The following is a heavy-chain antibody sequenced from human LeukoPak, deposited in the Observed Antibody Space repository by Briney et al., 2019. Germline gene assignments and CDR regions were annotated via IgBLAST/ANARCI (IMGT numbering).Heavy chain of an antibody. CDR2: ISYDGSNK. CDR1: GFTFSSYA. J-gene: IGHJ5*02. D-gene: IGHD3-3*01. CDR3: ARDWGYDFWSGPSNWFDP. Sequence: GGSLGLSCAASGFTFSSYAMHWVRQAPGKGLEWVAVISYDGSNKYYADSVKGRFTISRDNSKNTLYLQMNSLRAEDTAVYYCARDWGYDFWSGPSNWFDPWGQGTLVTVSS. V-gene: IGHV3-30-3*01.